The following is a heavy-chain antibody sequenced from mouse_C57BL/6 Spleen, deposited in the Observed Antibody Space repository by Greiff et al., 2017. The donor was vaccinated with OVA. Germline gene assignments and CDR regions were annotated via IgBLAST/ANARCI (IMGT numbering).Heavy chain of an antibody. D-gene: IGHD3-2*02. CDR2: IYPGDGDT. CDR3: ARSSDSSGYSMDY. Sequence: QVQLQQSGPELVKPGASVKISCKASGYAFSSSWMNWVKQRPGKGLEWIGRIYPGDGDTNYNGKFKGKATLTADKSSSTAYMQLSSLTSEDSAVYFCARSSDSSGYSMDYWGQGTSVTVSS. CDR1: GYAFSSSW. J-gene: IGHJ4*01. V-gene: IGHV1-82*01.